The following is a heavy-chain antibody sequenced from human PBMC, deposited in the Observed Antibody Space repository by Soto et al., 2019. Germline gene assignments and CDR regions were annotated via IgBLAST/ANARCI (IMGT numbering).Heavy chain of an antibody. CDR3: ARGRSKVLPYYYYGMDV. J-gene: IGHJ6*02. D-gene: IGHD3-10*01. CDR2: INVYNGNT. V-gene: IGHV1-18*01. CDR1: GYTFTNYG. Sequence: GASVKVSCKASGYTFTNYGISWVRQAPGQGLEWMGWINVYNGNTKYAQKFQGRVTITRDTSASTAYMELSSLRSEDTAVYYCARGRSKVLPYYYYGMDVWGQGTTVTVSS.